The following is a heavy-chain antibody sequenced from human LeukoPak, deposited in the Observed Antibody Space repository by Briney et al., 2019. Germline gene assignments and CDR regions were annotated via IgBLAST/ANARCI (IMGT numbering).Heavy chain of an antibody. CDR1: GFTFSSYG. J-gene: IGHJ4*02. D-gene: IGHD4-23*01. V-gene: IGHV3-30*02. CDR3: AKTGDDYGVKDY. Sequence: AGGSLRLSCAASGFTFSSYGMHWVRQAPGKGLEWVAFIRYDGSNKYYADSVKGRFTISRDNSKNTLYLQMNSLRAEDTAVYYCAKTGDDYGVKDYWGQGTLVTVSS. CDR2: IRYDGSNK.